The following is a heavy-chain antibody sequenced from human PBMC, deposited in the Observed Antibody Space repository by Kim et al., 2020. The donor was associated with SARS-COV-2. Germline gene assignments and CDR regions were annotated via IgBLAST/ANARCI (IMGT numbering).Heavy chain of an antibody. Sequence: GGSLRLSCAASGFSFGGAWMSWVRQAPGKGLEWVGRIKSKSDGGTTDYAAPVKGRFTISRDDSQNTLYLQMNSLKTEDTALYYCTTTWGGGYVVDVWGQGTTVIVSS. CDR1: GFSFGGAW. CDR2: IKSKSDGGTT. D-gene: IGHD3-22*01. J-gene: IGHJ6*02. V-gene: IGHV3-15*01. CDR3: TTTWGGGYVVDV.